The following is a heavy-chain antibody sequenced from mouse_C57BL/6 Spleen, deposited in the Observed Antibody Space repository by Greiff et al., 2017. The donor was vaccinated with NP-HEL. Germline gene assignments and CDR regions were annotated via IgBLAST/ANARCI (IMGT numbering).Heavy chain of an antibody. CDR1: GFTFSDYG. CDR3: ARPYYINYWFAY. V-gene: IGHV5-17*01. J-gene: IGHJ3*01. CDR2: ISSGSSTI. D-gene: IGHD2-5*01. Sequence: EVKLVESGGGLVKPGGSLKLSCAASGFTFSDYGMHWVRQAPEKGLEWVAYISSGSSTIYYADPVKGRCTISRDNAKNTLFLKMTSLRSDDTATYYCARPYYINYWFAYWGQGTLVTVSA.